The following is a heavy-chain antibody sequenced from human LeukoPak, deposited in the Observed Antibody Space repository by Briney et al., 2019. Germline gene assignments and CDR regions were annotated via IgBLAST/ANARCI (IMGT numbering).Heavy chain of an antibody. D-gene: IGHD3-3*01. V-gene: IGHV4-4*07. J-gene: IGHJ5*02. CDR3: ARDHGITIFGVVIPNNWFDP. Sequence: PSETLSLTCTVSGGSISSYYWSWIRQPAGKGLEWIGRIYTSGSTNYNPSLRSRVTMSVDTSKNQFSLKLSSVTAADTAVYYCARDHGITIFGVVIPNNWFDPWGQGTLVTVSP. CDR1: GGSISSYY. CDR2: IYTSGST.